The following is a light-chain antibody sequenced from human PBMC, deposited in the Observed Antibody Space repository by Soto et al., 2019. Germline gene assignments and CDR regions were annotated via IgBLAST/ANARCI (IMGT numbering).Light chain of an antibody. J-gene: IGLJ1*01. Sequence: QSVLTQPPSASGSPGQSVTISCTGATSDVGFYNYVSWYQQYPGKAPKLMIFEVKKGPSGVPDRFSGSKSGNTASLTISGLQADDEADYYCCSYADDNIFVFGTGTKVTVL. CDR3: CSYADDNIFV. V-gene: IGLV2-8*01. CDR2: EVK. CDR1: TSDVGFYNY.